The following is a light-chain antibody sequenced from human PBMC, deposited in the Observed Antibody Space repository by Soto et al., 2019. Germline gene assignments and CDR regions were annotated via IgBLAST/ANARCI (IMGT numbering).Light chain of an antibody. J-gene: IGKJ1*01. CDR3: QQYNNWPPWP. CDR1: QSVSSN. Sequence: EIVMTQSPATLSVSPGERATLSCRASQSVSSNLAWYQQKPGQAPRLLIYCASTRATGIPARFSGSGSGTEFTLTISSLQSEDFAVYYCQQYNNWPPWPFGQGTKVEIK. CDR2: CAS. V-gene: IGKV3-15*01.